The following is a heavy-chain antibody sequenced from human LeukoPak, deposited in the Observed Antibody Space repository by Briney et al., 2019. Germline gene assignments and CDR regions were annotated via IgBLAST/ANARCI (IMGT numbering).Heavy chain of an antibody. CDR2: IYHSGST. D-gene: IGHD5-24*01. V-gene: IGHV4-30-2*01. CDR1: GGSISSGGYS. CDR3: ARDGGDGYFDY. Sequence: SETLSLTCAVSGGSISSGGYSWSWIRQPPGKGLEWIGYIYHSGSTYYNPSLKSRVTISVDRSKNQFSLKLSSVTAADTAVYYCARDGGDGYFDYWGQGTLVTVSS. J-gene: IGHJ4*02.